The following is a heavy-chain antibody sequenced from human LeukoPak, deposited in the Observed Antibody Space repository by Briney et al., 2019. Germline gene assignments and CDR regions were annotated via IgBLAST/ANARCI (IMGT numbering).Heavy chain of an antibody. J-gene: IGHJ4*02. CDR1: GDSVSSDSAA. CDR3: AGARTYSIDY. V-gene: IGHV6-1*01. Sequence: SQTLSLTCAISGDSVSSDSAAWTWIRQSPSRGLEWLGKTYYRSKWYNDYAVSVQSRITISPDTSKNQFSLQLNSVTPEGTAVYDCAGARTYSIDYWGQGTLVTFSS. D-gene: IGHD1-26*01. CDR2: TYYRSKWYN.